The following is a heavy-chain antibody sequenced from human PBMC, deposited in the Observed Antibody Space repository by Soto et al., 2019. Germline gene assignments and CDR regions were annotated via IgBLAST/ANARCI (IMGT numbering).Heavy chain of an antibody. CDR2: INSDGSST. Sequence: PVGSLRLSCAASGFTFSSYWMHWVRQAPGKGLVWVSRINSDGSSTSYADSVKGRFTISRDNAKNTLYLQMNSLRAEDTAVYYCARGVHIVAFAQSYYYYGMDVWGQGTTVTSP. CDR1: GFTFSSYW. D-gene: IGHD5-12*01. J-gene: IGHJ6*02. V-gene: IGHV3-74*01. CDR3: ARGVHIVAFAQSYYYYGMDV.